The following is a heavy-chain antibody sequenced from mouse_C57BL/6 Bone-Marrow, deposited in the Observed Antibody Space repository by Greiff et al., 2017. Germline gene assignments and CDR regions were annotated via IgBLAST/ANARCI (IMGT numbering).Heavy chain of an antibody. Sequence: VQLQQSGAELVRPGASVTLSCKASGYTFTDYEMHWVKQTPVHGLEWIGAIYPETGGTAYNQKFKGKAILTADKSSSTAYMELRSLTSEDSAVYYCTKWLIPYYFDYGGQGTTLTVSS. CDR2: IYPETGGT. J-gene: IGHJ2*01. D-gene: IGHD2-3*01. CDR3: TKWLIPYYFDY. CDR1: GYTFTDYE. V-gene: IGHV1-15*01.